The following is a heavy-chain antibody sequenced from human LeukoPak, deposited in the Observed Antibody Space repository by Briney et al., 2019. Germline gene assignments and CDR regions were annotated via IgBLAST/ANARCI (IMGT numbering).Heavy chain of an antibody. CDR2: INAGDGNT. CDR3: ARDAEGYED. Sequence: ASVQVSCKASGYTFTSYVMHWVRQAPGQRLEWMGGINAGDGNTKYSQKFQSRVTITRDTSASTAYMELSSLRAEDTAMYYCARDAEGYEDWGQGTLVSVSS. D-gene: IGHD5-12*01. CDR1: GYTFTSYV. J-gene: IGHJ4*02. V-gene: IGHV1-3*01.